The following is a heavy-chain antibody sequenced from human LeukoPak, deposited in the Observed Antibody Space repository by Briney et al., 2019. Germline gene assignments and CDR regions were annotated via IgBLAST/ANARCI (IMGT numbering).Heavy chain of an antibody. Sequence: GASVKVSCKASGGTFSSYAISWVRQAPGQGLEWMGIINPSGGSTSYAQKFQGRVTMTRDMSTSTVYMELSSLRSEDTAVYYCARGLTITEGWQFDPWGQGTLVTVSS. CDR3: ARGLTITEGWQFDP. CDR1: GGTFSSYA. D-gene: IGHD3-9*01. CDR2: INPSGGST. V-gene: IGHV1-46*01. J-gene: IGHJ5*02.